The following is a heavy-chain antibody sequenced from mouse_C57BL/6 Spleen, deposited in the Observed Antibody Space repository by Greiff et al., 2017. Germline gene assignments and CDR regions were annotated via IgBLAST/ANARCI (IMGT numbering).Heavy chain of an antibody. J-gene: IGHJ4*01. Sequence: QVQLQQSGPELVKPGASVKISCKASGYAFSSSWMNWVKQRPGKGLEWIGRIYPGDGDTNYNGKFKGKATLTADKSSSTAYMQLSSLTSEDSAVYFCARSTYYASYYYAMDYWGQGTSVTVSS. CDR1: GYAFSSSW. CDR2: IYPGDGDT. V-gene: IGHV1-82*01. D-gene: IGHD2-10*01. CDR3: ARSTYYASYYYAMDY.